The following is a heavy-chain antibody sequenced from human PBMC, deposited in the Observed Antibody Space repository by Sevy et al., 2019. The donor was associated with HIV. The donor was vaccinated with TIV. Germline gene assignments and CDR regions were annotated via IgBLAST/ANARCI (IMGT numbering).Heavy chain of an antibody. CDR3: ARDLSIAARPRAFDI. Sequence: GGSLRLSCAASGFTFSSYSMNWVRHAPGKGLEWVSSISSSSSYIYYADSVKGRFTISRDNAKNSLYLQMNSLRAEDTAMYYCARDLSIAARPRAFDIWGQGTMVTVSS. CDR2: ISSSSSYI. CDR1: GFTFSSYS. D-gene: IGHD6-6*01. V-gene: IGHV3-21*01. J-gene: IGHJ3*02.